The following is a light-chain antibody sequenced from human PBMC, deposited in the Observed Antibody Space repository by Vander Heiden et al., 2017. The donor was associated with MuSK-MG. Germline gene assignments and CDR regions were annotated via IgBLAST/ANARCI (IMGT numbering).Light chain of an antibody. CDR2: AAS. CDR1: QSISSY. Sequence: DIQMTQSPSSLSASVGDRVTITCRASQSISSYLNWYQQKPGKAPKLLIYAASSWQSGVKSRFSGSGYGKDLNLTISSRQQEEFASYYCQQTDSNPPVTFGQGTLMEIK. CDR3: QQTDSNPPVT. J-gene: IGKJ5*01. V-gene: IGKV1-39*01.